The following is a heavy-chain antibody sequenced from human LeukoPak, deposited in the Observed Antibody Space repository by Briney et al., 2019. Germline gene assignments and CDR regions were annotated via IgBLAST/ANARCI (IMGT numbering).Heavy chain of an antibody. V-gene: IGHV3-23*01. Sequence: AGGSLRLSCVASGFTFSNYAMSWVRQAPGKGLEWVSDITGSGGITYYADSVKGRFTISRDNSKNTLYLQMNSLRAEDTAVYYCAKWGDYDVLTGYYDPDYWGQGTLVTVSS. J-gene: IGHJ4*02. D-gene: IGHD3-9*01. CDR3: AKWGDYDVLTGYYDPDY. CDR1: GFTFSNYA. CDR2: ITGSGGIT.